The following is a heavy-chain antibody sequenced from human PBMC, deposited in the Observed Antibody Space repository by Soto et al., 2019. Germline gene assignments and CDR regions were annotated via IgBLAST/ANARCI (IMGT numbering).Heavy chain of an antibody. CDR3: AKEPKNYYDSSGYYSGY. V-gene: IGHV3-30*18. J-gene: IGHJ4*02. CDR2: ISYDGSNK. Sequence: GGSLRLSCAASGFTFSSYGMHWVRQAPGKGLEWVAVISYDGSNKYYADSVKGRFTISRDNSKNTLYLQMNNLRAEDTAVYYCAKEPKNYYDSSGYYSGYWGQGTLVTVSS. D-gene: IGHD3-22*01. CDR1: GFTFSSYG.